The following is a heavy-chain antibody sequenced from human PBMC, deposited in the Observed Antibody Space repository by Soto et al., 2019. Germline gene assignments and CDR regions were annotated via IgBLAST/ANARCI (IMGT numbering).Heavy chain of an antibody. Sequence: QVQLVQSGAEVKKPGASVKVSCKPSGYTLNTYYLHWVRQAPGQGLEWMGIIHPSVGGSTYAQKFLGRVTMTRDTSTSTVFMELSSLRSADTAVYYCARGGHIAVVTASFDYWGQGTLVTVSS. CDR1: GYTLNTYY. J-gene: IGHJ4*02. D-gene: IGHD2-21*02. CDR3: ARGGHIAVVTASFDY. V-gene: IGHV1-46*02. CDR2: IHPSVGGS.